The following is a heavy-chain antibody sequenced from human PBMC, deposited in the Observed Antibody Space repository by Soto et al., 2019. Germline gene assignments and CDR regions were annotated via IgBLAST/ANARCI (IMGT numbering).Heavy chain of an antibody. Sequence: SGPTLVNPTQTLTLTCTFSGFSLSTSGVGVAWIRQPPGKALEWLAVIYWNDDNRRSPSLKSRLTITKDTSKKHVVLTMTNMDPVDTATYYCAQGNYYDSSGYLLANWGQGTLVTVSS. CDR1: GFSLSTSGVG. CDR3: AQGNYYDSSGYLLAN. CDR2: IYWNDDN. V-gene: IGHV2-5*01. J-gene: IGHJ4*02. D-gene: IGHD3-22*01.